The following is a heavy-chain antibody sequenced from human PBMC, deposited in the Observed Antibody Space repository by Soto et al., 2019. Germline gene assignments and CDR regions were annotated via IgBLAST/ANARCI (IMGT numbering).Heavy chain of an antibody. V-gene: IGHV1-3*01. Sequence: ASVKVSCKASGYTFAIYAMPWVRQAPGQRLEWMGWINAGNGNTKYSQKFQARVTITRDTSASTAYMELSSLRSEDTAVYYCARGERYYYDSSGYFGFDYWGQGTLVTSPQ. CDR1: GYTFAIYA. CDR3: ARGERYYYDSSGYFGFDY. CDR2: INAGNGNT. D-gene: IGHD3-22*01. J-gene: IGHJ4*02.